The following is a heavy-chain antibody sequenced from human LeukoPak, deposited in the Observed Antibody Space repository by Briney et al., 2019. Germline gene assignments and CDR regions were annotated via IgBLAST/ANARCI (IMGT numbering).Heavy chain of an antibody. J-gene: IGHJ4*02. V-gene: IGHV1-69*06. CDR1: GGTFSSYA. D-gene: IGHD2-15*01. CDR2: IIPTFGTA. CDR3: ARDLQGYCSGGSCYGTAMFY. Sequence: SVKVSCKASGGTFSSYAISWVRPAPGQGLEWMGGIIPTFGTANYAQKFQGRVTITGDKSTSKDYMELSSLRSEDTAVYYCARDLQGYCSGGSCYGTAMFYWGQGTLVTVSS.